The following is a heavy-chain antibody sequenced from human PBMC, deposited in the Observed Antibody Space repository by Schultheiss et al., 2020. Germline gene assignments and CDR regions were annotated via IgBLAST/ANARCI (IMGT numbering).Heavy chain of an antibody. D-gene: IGHD2-15*01. Sequence: SETLSLTCTVSGGSISSSNYYWGWIRQPPGKGLEWIGSIYFSGSTYYNPSLKSRVTISVDTSKNQFSLKLSSVTAADTAVYYCARGFGLRARGSCYSVRCNWFDPWGQGTLVTVSS. CDR3: ARGFGLRARGSCYSVRCNWFDP. CDR1: GGSISSSNYY. J-gene: IGHJ5*02. CDR2: IYFSGST. V-gene: IGHV4-39*07.